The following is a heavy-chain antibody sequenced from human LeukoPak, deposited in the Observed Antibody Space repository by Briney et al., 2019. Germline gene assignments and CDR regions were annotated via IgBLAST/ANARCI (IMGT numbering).Heavy chain of an antibody. Sequence: GGSLRLSCAASGFTFDDYVMHWVRQAPGKGLGWVSGISWNSGSIGYADSVKGRFTISRDNAKNSLYLQMNSLRTEDTALYYCAKDRGSSWPLGSYGMDVWGQGTTVTVSS. J-gene: IGHJ6*02. CDR1: GFTFDDYV. D-gene: IGHD6-13*01. CDR3: AKDRGSSWPLGSYGMDV. V-gene: IGHV3-9*01. CDR2: ISWNSGSI.